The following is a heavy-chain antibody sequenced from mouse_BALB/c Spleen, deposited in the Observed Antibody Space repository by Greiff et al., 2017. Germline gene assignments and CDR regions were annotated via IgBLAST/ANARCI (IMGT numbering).Heavy chain of an antibody. J-gene: IGHJ2*01. CDR1: GYTFTSYY. V-gene: IGHV1S81*02. D-gene: IGHD1-2*01. CDR2: INPSNGGT. Sequence: QAQLQQPGAELVKPGASVKLSCKASGYTFTSYYMYWVKQRPGQGLEWIGGINPSNGGTNFNEKFKSKATLTVDKSSSTAYMQLSSLTSEDSAVYYCTRTRLFDYWGQGTTLTVSS. CDR3: TRTRLFDY.